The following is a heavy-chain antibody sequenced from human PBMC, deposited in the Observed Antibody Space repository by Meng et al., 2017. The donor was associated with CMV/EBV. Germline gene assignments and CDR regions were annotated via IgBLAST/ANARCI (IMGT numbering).Heavy chain of an antibody. V-gene: IGHV3-7*01. CDR2: MNGGATAK. CDR3: ATSKDSPGND. J-gene: IGHJ4*02. Sequence: GESLKISCAASGFTFSSYWMHWVRQAPGKGLEWVANMNGGATAKFYVGSVRGRSTISRDNAMNALYLQMNSLTVEDTAIYYCATSKDSPGNDWGQGTLVTVSS. CDR1: GFTFSSYW. D-gene: IGHD2/OR15-2a*01.